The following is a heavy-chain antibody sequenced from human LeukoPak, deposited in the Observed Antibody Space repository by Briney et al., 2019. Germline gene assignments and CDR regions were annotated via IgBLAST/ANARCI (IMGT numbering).Heavy chain of an antibody. CDR2: INTDGRSI. Sequence: GGSLRLSCAASGFTFSSFWMHWVRQAPGKGLVWVSRINTDGRSISYADSVKGRFTISRDNAKITLYLQMNSLRAEDTAVYFCTRDTNYFDSWGQGTLVTVSS. V-gene: IGHV3-74*01. CDR3: TRDTNYFDS. J-gene: IGHJ4*02. CDR1: GFTFSSFW. D-gene: IGHD1-1*01.